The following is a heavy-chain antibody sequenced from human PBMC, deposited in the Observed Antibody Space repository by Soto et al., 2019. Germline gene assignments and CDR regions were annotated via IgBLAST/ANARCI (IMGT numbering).Heavy chain of an antibody. CDR1: GFTFSSYA. D-gene: IGHD2-15*01. V-gene: IGHV3-23*01. Sequence: PGGSLRLSCAASGFTFSSYAMSWVRQAPGKGLEWVSAISGSGGSTYYADSVKGRFTISRDNSKNTMSLQMNSLRVEDTAIYYCARWGCSGSNCNLNQRSFDLWGQGTLVTVSS. CDR2: ISGSGGST. J-gene: IGHJ5*02. CDR3: ARWGCSGSNCNLNQRSFDL.